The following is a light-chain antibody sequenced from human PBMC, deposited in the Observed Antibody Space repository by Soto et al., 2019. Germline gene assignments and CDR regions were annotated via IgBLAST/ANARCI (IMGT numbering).Light chain of an antibody. V-gene: IGLV1-36*01. CDR3: AVWDDSLNCGV. J-gene: IGLJ2*01. Sequence: QSVLTQPPSVSEAPRQRVTISCSGSSSNVGNNAVNWYQQLPGKAPKLLIYYDDLLPSGVSDRFSGSKSGTSASLAIRGLQSEDEADYYCAVWDDSLNCGVFGGGTKLT. CDR1: SSNVGNNA. CDR2: YDD.